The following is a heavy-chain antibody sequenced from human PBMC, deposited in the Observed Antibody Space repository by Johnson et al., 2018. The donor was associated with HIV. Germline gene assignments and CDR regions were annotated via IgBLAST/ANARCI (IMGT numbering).Heavy chain of an antibody. CDR1: GFTFSSYA. CDR3: AREGVGYYGSSGDVAFDS. CDR2: IRYDGSDK. J-gene: IGHJ3*02. Sequence: QVQLVESGGGVVQPGRSLRLSCAASGFTFSSYAMHWVRQAPGKGLEWVAFIRYDGSDKYSADSVEGRFTISRDNSKNTLYLQMNSLRAEDTAVYYCAREGVGYYGSSGDVAFDSWGQGTMVTVSA. D-gene: IGHD3-22*01. V-gene: IGHV3-33*08.